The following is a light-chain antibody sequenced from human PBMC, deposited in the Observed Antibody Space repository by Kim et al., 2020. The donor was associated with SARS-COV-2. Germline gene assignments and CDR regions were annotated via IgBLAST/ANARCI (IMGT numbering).Light chain of an antibody. CDR2: GAS. V-gene: IGKV1-39*01. J-gene: IGKJ2*01. Sequence: DIQMTQSPSSLSASVGDRVTITCLASQTIKTYLNWYQQKPGKAPKLLIYGASNLQSGVPSRFSGGGSGTEFTLTISSLQPEDSATYYCQQTYSTFGQGTKLEIK. CDR3: QQTYST. CDR1: QTIKTY.